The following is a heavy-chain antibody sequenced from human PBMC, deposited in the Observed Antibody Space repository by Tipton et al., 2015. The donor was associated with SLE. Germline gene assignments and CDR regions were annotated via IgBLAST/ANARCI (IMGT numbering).Heavy chain of an antibody. V-gene: IGHV4-59*02. D-gene: IGHD1-1*01. J-gene: IGHJ3*01. CDR2: ISYGGRT. CDR3: ARGPTGNEAFDF. Sequence: TLSLTCSVSDGSVNYYYWSWVRQPPGKGLEYIGYISYGGRTNYTPSLKSRVTISVDTSNNQFSLKLTSVTAADTAVYYCARGPTGNEAFDFWGQGTMVTVSS. CDR1: DGSVNYYY.